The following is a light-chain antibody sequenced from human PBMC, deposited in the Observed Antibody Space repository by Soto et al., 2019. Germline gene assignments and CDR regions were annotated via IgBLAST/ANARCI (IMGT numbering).Light chain of an antibody. CDR3: TSYTSSTLLEVL. CDR2: EVS. Sequence: QSALTQPASVSGSPGQSITISCTGTISDVAGYNYVSWYQQHPGKAPKLLIYEVSNRPSGVSDRFSGSKSGNTASLTISGLQAEDEADYYRTSYTSSTLLEVLFGGGTKVTVL. J-gene: IGLJ3*02. V-gene: IGLV2-14*01. CDR1: ISDVAGYNY.